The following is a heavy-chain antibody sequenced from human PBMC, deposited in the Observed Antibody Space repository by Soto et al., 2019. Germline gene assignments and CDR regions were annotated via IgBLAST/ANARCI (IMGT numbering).Heavy chain of an antibody. Sequence: GESLKISCKGSGYSFTSYWISWVRQMPGKGLEWMGRIDPSDSYTNYSPSFQGHVTISADKSITTAYLQWSSLKAPDTAMYYCARGYCTTTICDPWFDPWGQGTLVTVSS. D-gene: IGHD2-2*01. J-gene: IGHJ5*02. V-gene: IGHV5-10-1*01. CDR2: IDPSDSYT. CDR1: GYSFTSYW. CDR3: ARGYCTTTICDPWFDP.